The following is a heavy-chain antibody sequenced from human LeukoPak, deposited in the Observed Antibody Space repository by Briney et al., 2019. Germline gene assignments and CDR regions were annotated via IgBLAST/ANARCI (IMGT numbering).Heavy chain of an antibody. CDR3: TRENWYIDY. V-gene: IGHV3-7*01. J-gene: IGHJ4*02. CDR1: RFTFSSYG. Sequence: GGSLRLSCAASRFTFSSYGMHWVRQAPGKGLEWVANIKQDGSEKYYVDSVKDRFTISRDNAKNSLYLQMNSLRAEDAAVYYCTRENWYIDYWGQGNLVTVSS. CDR2: IKQDGSEK.